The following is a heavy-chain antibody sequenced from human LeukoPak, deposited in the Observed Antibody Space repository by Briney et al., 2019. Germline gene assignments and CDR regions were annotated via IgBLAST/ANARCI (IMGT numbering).Heavy chain of an antibody. CDR3: ARIGYYDSSGYPAMLFDI. CDR1: GFSLGTRVMC. CDR2: IDWDDDK. Sequence: SGPTLVNPPQTLTLTCTFSGFSLGTRVMCVSWIRQPPGKALEWLSRIDWDDDKYYSTSLKTRLTISKDTSKNQVVLTMTNMDPVDTATYYCARIGYYDSSGYPAMLFDIWGQGTMVTVSP. J-gene: IGHJ3*02. D-gene: IGHD3-22*01. V-gene: IGHV2-70*11.